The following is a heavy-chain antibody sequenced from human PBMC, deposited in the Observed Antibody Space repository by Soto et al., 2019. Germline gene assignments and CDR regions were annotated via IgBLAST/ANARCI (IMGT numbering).Heavy chain of an antibody. D-gene: IGHD6-19*01. CDR1: GGSISSYY. V-gene: IGHV4-59*01. CDR3: ARDISRAVAVD. J-gene: IGHJ4*02. CDR2: IYYSGST. Sequence: SETLSLTCTVSGGSISSYYWSWIRQPPGKGLEWIGYIYYSGSTNYNPSLKSRVTKSVDTSKNQFSLKLSSVTAADTAVYYCARDISRAVAVDWGQGTLVTVSS.